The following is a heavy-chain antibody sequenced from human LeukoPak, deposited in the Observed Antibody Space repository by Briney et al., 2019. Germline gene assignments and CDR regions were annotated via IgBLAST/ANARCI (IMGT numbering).Heavy chain of an antibody. V-gene: IGHV5-51*01. CDR1: GYSFTNYW. D-gene: IGHD5-24*01. J-gene: IGHJ4*02. CDR3: ARHAVRDGYNRHNDY. CDR2: IYPGDSDT. Sequence: GESLKISCKSSGYSFTNYWIGWVRQMPGKGLEWMGIIYPGDSDTKYSPSLQGQVTISADKSISTAYLQWSSLKASDTAMYYCARHAVRDGYNRHNDYWGQGTLVTVSS.